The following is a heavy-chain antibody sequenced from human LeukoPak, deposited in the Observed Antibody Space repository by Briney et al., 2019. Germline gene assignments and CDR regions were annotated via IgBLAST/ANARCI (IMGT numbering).Heavy chain of an antibody. V-gene: IGHV4-30-2*01. D-gene: IGHD7-27*01. Sequence: PSQTLSLTCTVSGGSISSGGYYWSWIRQPPGKGLEWIGYIYHSGSTNYNPSLKSRVTISVDTSKNQFSLKLSSVTAADTAVYYCASGTNWGNFDYWGQGTLVTVSS. J-gene: IGHJ4*02. CDR3: ASGTNWGNFDY. CDR1: GGSISSGGYY. CDR2: IYHSGST.